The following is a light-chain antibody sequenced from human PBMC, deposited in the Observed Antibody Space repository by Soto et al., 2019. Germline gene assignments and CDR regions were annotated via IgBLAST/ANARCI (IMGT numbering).Light chain of an antibody. Sequence: QSVLTQPASASGSPGQSIAISCTGTSSDIGAYAYVSWYQQHPGKIPKLIVFDVNYRPSGVSSRFSGSKSGNTASLTISGLQAEDEADYYCSSYTRSSSVIFGGGTKLTVL. J-gene: IGLJ2*01. CDR2: DVN. V-gene: IGLV2-14*03. CDR3: SSYTRSSSVI. CDR1: SSDIGAYAY.